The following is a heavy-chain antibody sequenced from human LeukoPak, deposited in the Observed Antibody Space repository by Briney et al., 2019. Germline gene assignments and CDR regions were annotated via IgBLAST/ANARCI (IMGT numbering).Heavy chain of an antibody. Sequence: SETLSLTCTVSGGSISSSSYYWGWIRQPPGKGLEWIGSIYHSGSTNYNPSLKSRVTISVDTSKNQFSLKLSSVTAADTAVYYCARSRSSWTTVPPKYYFDYWGQGTLVTVSS. CDR2: IYHSGST. D-gene: IGHD6-13*01. V-gene: IGHV4-39*07. CDR3: ARSRSSWTTVPPKYYFDY. J-gene: IGHJ4*02. CDR1: GGSISSSSYY.